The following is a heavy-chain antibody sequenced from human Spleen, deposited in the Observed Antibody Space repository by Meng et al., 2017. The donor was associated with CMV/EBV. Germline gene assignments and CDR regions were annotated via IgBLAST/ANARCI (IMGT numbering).Heavy chain of an antibody. CDR3: ARPGATGYYTDTFDL. J-gene: IGHJ3*01. Sequence: GESLKISCKAPGYRFTDYWIGWVRQTPGKGLEWMGIIYPSDSDTKYGPSFEGQVTISADNYISTAYLQWSSLKASDSAVYYCARPGATGYYTDTFDLWGRGTLVTVSS. CDR1: GYRFTDYW. V-gene: IGHV5-51*01. D-gene: IGHD3-9*01. CDR2: IYPSDSDT.